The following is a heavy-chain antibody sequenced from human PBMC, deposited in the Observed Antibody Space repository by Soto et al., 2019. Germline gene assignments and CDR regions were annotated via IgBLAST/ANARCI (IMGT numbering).Heavy chain of an antibody. CDR1: GYTLTELS. CDR3: ATARFLEWPPSSYYFDY. Sequence: ASVKVSCAVCGYTLTELSMHWVRQAPGKGLEWMGGFDPEDGETIYAQKFQGRVTMTEDTSTDTAYMELSSLRSEDTAVYYCATARFLEWPPSSYYFDYWGQGTLVTVSS. CDR2: FDPEDGET. J-gene: IGHJ4*02. V-gene: IGHV1-24*01. D-gene: IGHD3-3*01.